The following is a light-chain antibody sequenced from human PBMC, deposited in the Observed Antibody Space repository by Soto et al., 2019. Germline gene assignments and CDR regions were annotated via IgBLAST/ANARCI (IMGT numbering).Light chain of an antibody. CDR1: QGISAG. V-gene: IGKV1-12*01. CDR3: QQTNSFPLT. J-gene: IGKJ4*01. Sequence: DIQITQSPSSLSESVGNRVTITCGPSQGISAGLAWYKQKPGKAPKLLIYAASSLQSGVPSRFSGSGSGTDFTLTISSLQPEDFATYYCQQTNSFPLTFGGGTKVEIK. CDR2: AAS.